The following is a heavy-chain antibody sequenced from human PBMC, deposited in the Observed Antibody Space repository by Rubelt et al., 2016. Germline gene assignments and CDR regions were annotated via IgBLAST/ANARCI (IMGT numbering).Heavy chain of an antibody. CDR3: ARTKYSGSPRFDY. CDR1: GYTFTSYG. D-gene: IGHD1-26*01. CDR2: IIPICGTA. J-gene: IGHJ4*02. Sequence: QVQLVQSGAEVKKPGASVKVSCKASGYTFTSYGISWVRQAPGQGLEWMGGIIPICGTANYAQRFQGRCTITADESTSSAYMELSSLRSEDTAVYYCARTKYSGSPRFDYWGQGTLVTVSS. V-gene: IGHV1-69*13.